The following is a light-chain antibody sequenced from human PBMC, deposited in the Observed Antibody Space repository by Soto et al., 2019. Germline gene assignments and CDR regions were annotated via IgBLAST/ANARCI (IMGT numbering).Light chain of an antibody. Sequence: QAVVTQPPSVSGAPGQRVTISCTGSSSNIGAGYDVHWYQQLPGTAPKPLIYANTNRPSGVPDRFSGSKSGTSASLAITGLQAEDEADYYCQSYDSSLSGGVFGGGTKLTVL. CDR3: QSYDSSLSGGV. J-gene: IGLJ3*02. CDR1: SSNIGAGYD. CDR2: ANT. V-gene: IGLV1-40*01.